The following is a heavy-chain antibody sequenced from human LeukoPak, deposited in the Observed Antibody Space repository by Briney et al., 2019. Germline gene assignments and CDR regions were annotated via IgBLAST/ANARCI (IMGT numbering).Heavy chain of an antibody. D-gene: IGHD6-19*01. J-gene: IGHJ4*02. V-gene: IGHV3-11*04. CDR2: IRSSGTTI. CDR1: GCTFGANN. Sequence: SLSSAEHGCTFGANNRSRNSQAQRKGEGKGSYIRSSGTTIHYADSVKGRFTSSRDNAKNSLYLQMNSLRAEDTAVYYCARDRGAVTDVFDYWGQGTLVTVSS. CDR3: ARDRGAVTDVFDY.